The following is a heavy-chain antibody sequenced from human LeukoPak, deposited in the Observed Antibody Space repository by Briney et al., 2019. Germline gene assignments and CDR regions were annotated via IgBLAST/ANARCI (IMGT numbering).Heavy chain of an antibody. J-gene: IGHJ5*02. V-gene: IGHV1-18*01. CDR1: GYSFTSYG. CDR3: ASAYCSGGSCSWFDP. Sequence: ASVKVSCKASGYSFTSYGISWVRQAPGQGLEWMAWISAYNGNTNYAQELQGRVTMTTDTSTSTAYMELRSLRSDDTAVYYCASAYCSGGSCSWFDPWGQGTLVTVSS. CDR2: ISAYNGNT. D-gene: IGHD2-15*01.